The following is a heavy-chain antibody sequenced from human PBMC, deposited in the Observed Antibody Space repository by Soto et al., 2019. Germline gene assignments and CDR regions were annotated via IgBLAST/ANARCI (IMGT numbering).Heavy chain of an antibody. Sequence: SGTLSRTCAIDGGAFRGYYWSWIGEPPGKGLEWIGEINHSGSTNYNPSLKSRVTISVDTSKNQFSLKLNSVTAADTAVYYCARDLWGYCGTDCYPLDVWGQRTTVT. D-gene: IGHD2-21*02. CDR1: GGAFRGYY. J-gene: IGHJ6*02. CDR2: INHSGST. CDR3: ARDLWGYCGTDCYPLDV. V-gene: IGHV4-34*01.